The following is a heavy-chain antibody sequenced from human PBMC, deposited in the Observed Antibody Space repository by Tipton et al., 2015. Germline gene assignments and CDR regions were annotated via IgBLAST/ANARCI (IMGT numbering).Heavy chain of an antibody. CDR2: INHSGST. CDR1: GGSISSYY. V-gene: IGHV4-34*01. CDR3: ARARGRHGGLFDS. J-gene: IGHJ4*02. D-gene: IGHD4-23*01. Sequence: TLSLTCTVSGGSISSYYWSWIRQSPGKGLEWIGEINHSGSTNYNPSLKSRVTISVDTSKNQFSLKLSSVTAADTAVYYCARARGRHGGLFDSWGQGILVTVSS.